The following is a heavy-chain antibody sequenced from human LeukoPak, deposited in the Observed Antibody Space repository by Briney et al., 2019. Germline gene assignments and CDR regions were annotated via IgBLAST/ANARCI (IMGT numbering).Heavy chain of an antibody. V-gene: IGHV3-66*02. D-gene: IGHD5-18*01. CDR3: ARERRYSYGYDYYYMDV. CDR1: GFTVSSNY. Sequence: GGSLRLSCAASGFTVSSNYMSWVRQAPGKGLEWVSVIYSGGSTYYADSVKGRFTISRDNSKNTLYLQMNSLRAEDTAVYYCARERRYSYGYDYYYMDVWGKGTTDTVSS. J-gene: IGHJ6*03. CDR2: IYSGGST.